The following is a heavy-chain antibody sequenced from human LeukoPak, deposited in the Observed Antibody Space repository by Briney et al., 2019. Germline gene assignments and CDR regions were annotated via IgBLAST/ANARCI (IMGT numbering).Heavy chain of an antibody. CDR3: VKVSKYYYGSETYYFFEH. J-gene: IGHJ4*02. Sequence: NPGGSLRLCCAASGFTFSRDSMNWVRQDTGKGLERVSSISSSSSYIYYADSVKGRFPISRDNAKKSLDLQMNSLRDEDTGIYYCVKVSKYYYGSETYYFFEHWGQGTPVTASS. D-gene: IGHD3-10*01. V-gene: IGHV3-21*01. CDR2: ISSSSSYI. CDR1: GFTFSRDS.